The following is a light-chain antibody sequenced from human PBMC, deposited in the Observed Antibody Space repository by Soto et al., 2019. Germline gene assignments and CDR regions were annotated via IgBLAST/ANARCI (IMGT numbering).Light chain of an antibody. Sequence: EIVLTQSPGTLSLSPAERATLSFRASQSVTSSFLAWYQQKPGQAPRLLIYGASTRATGIPARFSGSGSGTEFTLTISSLQSEDFAVYYCQQYNNWPITFGQGTRREIK. CDR1: QSVTSS. CDR3: QQYNNWPIT. J-gene: IGKJ5*01. V-gene: IGKV3-15*01. CDR2: GAS.